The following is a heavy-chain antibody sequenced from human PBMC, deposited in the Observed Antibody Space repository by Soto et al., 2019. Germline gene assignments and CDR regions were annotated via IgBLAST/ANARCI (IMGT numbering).Heavy chain of an antibody. J-gene: IGHJ6*02. CDR3: SREISFGLDV. CDR2: MNHNSGNT. Sequence: QVQLVQSGAEVKKPGASVKVSCKASGYTFTSYDINGVRLATGQGLEWMGWMNHNSGNTGYAQKCQCRVTMTRNISITTAYMELSSLRSDDTAVYYCSREISFGLDVWGQWTTVTVSS. CDR1: GYTFTSYD. V-gene: IGHV1-8*01.